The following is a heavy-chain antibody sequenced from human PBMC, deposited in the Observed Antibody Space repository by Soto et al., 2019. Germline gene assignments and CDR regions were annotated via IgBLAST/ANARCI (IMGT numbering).Heavy chain of an antibody. D-gene: IGHD3-3*01. Sequence: QVQLVESGGGVVQPGRSLRLSCAASGFTFRSYAMHWVRQAPGKALEWLAVISYDVSNKYYADSVKGRFTISRDNSKNTLYMQMTSLRAEDTAVYYCASLRITIFGVVIGVGVVDYWGQGTLVTVSS. CDR2: ISYDVSNK. V-gene: IGHV3-30-3*01. J-gene: IGHJ4*02. CDR1: GFTFRSYA. CDR3: ASLRITIFGVVIGVGVVDY.